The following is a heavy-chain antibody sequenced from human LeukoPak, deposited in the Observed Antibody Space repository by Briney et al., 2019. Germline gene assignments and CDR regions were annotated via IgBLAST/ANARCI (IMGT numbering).Heavy chain of an antibody. Sequence: ASVKVSCKASGYTFTGYYMHWVRQAPGQGLEWMGWINPNSGGTNYAQKLQGRVTMTTDTSTSTAYMELRSLRSGDTAVYYCAATPYDILTGYQDNWFDPWGQGTLVTVSS. CDR2: INPNSGGT. J-gene: IGHJ5*02. CDR1: GYTFTGYY. V-gene: IGHV1-2*02. D-gene: IGHD3-9*01. CDR3: AATPYDILTGYQDNWFDP.